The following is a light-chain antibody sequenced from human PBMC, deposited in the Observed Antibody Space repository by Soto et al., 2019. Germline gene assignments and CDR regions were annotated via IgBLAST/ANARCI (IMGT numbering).Light chain of an antibody. CDR1: SSDVGGYNY. CDR3: SSYTSSSTLV. V-gene: IGLV2-14*01. J-gene: IGLJ1*01. CDR2: EVS. Sequence: ELAKPSSLSVAAGQAITISCTGTSSDVGGYNYVSCYQQHPGKAPKLMIYEVSNRPSGVSNRFSGSKSGNTASLTISGLQAEDEADYYCSSYTSSSTLVFGTGTKVTVL.